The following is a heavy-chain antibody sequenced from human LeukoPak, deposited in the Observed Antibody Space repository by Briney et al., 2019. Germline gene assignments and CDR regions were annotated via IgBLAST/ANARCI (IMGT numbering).Heavy chain of an antibody. CDR3: ARRSSLGYCSSTSCPKVWFDP. V-gene: IGHV4-34*01. D-gene: IGHD2-2*01. Sequence: SETLSLTCAVYGGSFSGYYWSWIRQPPGKGLEWIGEINHSGSTNYNPSLKSRVTISVDTSKNQFSLKLSSVTAADTAVYYCARRSSLGYCSSTSCPKVWFDPWGQGTLVTVSS. CDR2: INHSGST. J-gene: IGHJ5*02. CDR1: GGSFSGYY.